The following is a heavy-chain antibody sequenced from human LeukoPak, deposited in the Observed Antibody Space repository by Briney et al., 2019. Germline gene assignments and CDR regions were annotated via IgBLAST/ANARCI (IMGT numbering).Heavy chain of an antibody. V-gene: IGHV3-30*02. CDR1: GFTFSNYG. CDR3: AKVREMVTKLDAFDI. CDR2: IRHDGSNK. D-gene: IGHD5-24*01. Sequence: GGSLRLSCAASGFTFSNYGMNWVRQAPGKGLEWVAFIRHDGSNKYYADSAKGRFTISRDNSKNTLYLQMNSLKPEDTTVYYCAKVREMVTKLDAFDIWGQGTMVTVSS. J-gene: IGHJ3*02.